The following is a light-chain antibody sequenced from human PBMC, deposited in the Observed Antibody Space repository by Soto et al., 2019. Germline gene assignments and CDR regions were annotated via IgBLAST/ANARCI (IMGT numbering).Light chain of an antibody. CDR3: ATWDDSLNGL. J-gene: IGLJ2*01. V-gene: IGLV1-44*01. CDR1: NSNIGSHT. Sequence: QSVLTQPPSASGTPGQRVTISCSGSNSNIGSHTVNWYQHLPGTAPKLLIYSDNQRPSGVPDRFSGSKSGTSASLAISGLQSEDEADYYCATWDDSLNGLFGGGIKLTVL. CDR2: SDN.